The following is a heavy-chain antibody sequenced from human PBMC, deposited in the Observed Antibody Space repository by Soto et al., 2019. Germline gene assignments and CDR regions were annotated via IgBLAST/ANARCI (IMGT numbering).Heavy chain of an antibody. Sequence: SETLSLTCAVHGGSFSGYGGPFSGYYWSWIRQTPGKGLEWIGEINPRGGTNYKPSIKSRVTIAVDTSKNQFSLNRSSVTASDTAVYYCARGQRRGGRSGWSIGGQGTLVT. CDR3: ARGQRRGGRSGWSI. V-gene: IGHV4-34*01. CDR2: INPRGGT. D-gene: IGHD6-19*01. CDR1: GGSFSGYGGPFSGYY. J-gene: IGHJ4*02.